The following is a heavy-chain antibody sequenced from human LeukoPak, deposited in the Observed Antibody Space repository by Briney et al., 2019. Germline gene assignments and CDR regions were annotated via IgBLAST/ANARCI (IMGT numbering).Heavy chain of an antibody. V-gene: IGHV4-39*01. Sequence: SETLSLTCTVSGGSIGSSYYWGWSRQPPAKGLEWIGSIYYSGSTSYNPSLKSRVTISVDMSKNQFSLKLSSVTAADTAVYYCARTTSEDRNNYYYYGMDVWGQGTTVTVSS. CDR1: GGSIGSSYY. CDR2: IYYSGST. D-gene: IGHD1/OR15-1a*01. J-gene: IGHJ6*02. CDR3: ARTTSEDRNNYYYYGMDV.